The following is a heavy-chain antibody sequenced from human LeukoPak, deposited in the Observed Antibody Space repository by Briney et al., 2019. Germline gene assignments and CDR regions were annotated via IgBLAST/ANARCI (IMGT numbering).Heavy chain of an antibody. CDR1: GVSIISSNSY. CDR2: IYYTGNT. Sequence: SETLSLTCTVSGVSIISSNSYWGWIRQPPGKGLEWIGSIYYTGNTYYNASLKSQVSISIDTSKNQFSLRLTSVTAADTAVYYCARDPSRFYSGSYLGFDPWGQGTLVTVSS. CDR3: ARDPSRFYSGSYLGFDP. V-gene: IGHV4-39*02. J-gene: IGHJ5*02. D-gene: IGHD1-26*01.